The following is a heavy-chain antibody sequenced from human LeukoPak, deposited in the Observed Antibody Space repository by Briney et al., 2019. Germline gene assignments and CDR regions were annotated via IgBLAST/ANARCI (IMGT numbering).Heavy chain of an antibody. Sequence: PSETLSLTCTVSGGSISSYYWSWIRQPPGKGLEWIGYIYTSGSTNYNPSLKSRVTISVDTSKNQFSLKLSSVTAADTAVYYCARSTAARLAYYYYYYYMDVWGKGTTVTVSS. CDR2: IYTSGST. D-gene: IGHD6-6*01. V-gene: IGHV4-4*09. CDR1: GGSISSYY. CDR3: ARSTAARLAYYYYYYYMDV. J-gene: IGHJ6*03.